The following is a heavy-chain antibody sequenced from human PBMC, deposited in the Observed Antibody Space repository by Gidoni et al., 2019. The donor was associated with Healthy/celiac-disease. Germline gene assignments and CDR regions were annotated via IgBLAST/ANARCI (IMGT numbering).Heavy chain of an antibody. CDR3: ARVVNYDILTGYFTWNWYFDL. CDR1: GGSFSGYY. J-gene: IGHJ2*01. Sequence: QVQLQQWGAGLLKPSETLSLTCAVYGGSFSGYYWSWIRQPPGKGLEWIGEINHSGSTNYNPSLKSRVTISVDTSKNQFSLKLSSVTAADTAVYYCARVVNYDILTGYFTWNWYFDLWGRGTLVTVSS. CDR2: INHSGST. V-gene: IGHV4-34*01. D-gene: IGHD3-9*01.